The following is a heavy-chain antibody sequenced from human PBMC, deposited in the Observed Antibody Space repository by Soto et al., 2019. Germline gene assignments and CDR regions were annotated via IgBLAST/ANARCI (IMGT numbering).Heavy chain of an antibody. CDR1: GFTVSSNY. CDR2: IYSGGST. J-gene: IGHJ6*02. V-gene: IGHV3-53*01. D-gene: IGHD3-3*01. CDR3: ARGSYYDFWGGYSASGMDV. Sequence: GGSLRLSCAASGFTVSSNYMSWVRQAPGKGLEWVSVIYSGGSTYYADSVKGRFTISRDNSKNPLYLQMNSLRAEDTAVYYCARGSYYDFWGGYSASGMDVWGQGTTVTVSS.